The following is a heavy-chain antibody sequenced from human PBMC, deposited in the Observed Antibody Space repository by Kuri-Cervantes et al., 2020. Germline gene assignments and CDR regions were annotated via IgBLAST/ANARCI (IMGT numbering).Heavy chain of an antibody. CDR2: IYHSGST. V-gene: IGHV4-30-2*01. Sequence: SQTLSLTCAVSGGSISSGGYSWSWIRQPPGKGLEWIGYIYHSGSTYYNPSLKSRVTISADTSKNQVSLNLRSVTAADTAVYYCAREGVVGTSRNFFDSWGQGTLVTISS. J-gene: IGHJ4*02. D-gene: IGHD1-26*01. CDR3: AREGVVGTSRNFFDS. CDR1: GGSISSGGYS.